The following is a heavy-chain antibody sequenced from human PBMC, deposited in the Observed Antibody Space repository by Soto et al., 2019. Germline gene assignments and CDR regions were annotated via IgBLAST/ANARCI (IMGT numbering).Heavy chain of an antibody. Sequence: SETLSLTCAVYGGSFSGYYWSWIRQPPGKGLEWIGEINHSGSTNYNPSLKSRVTISVDTSKNQFSLKLSSVTAADTAVYYCARGRSGSYYRGFDYWGQGTLVTVSS. CDR1: GGSFSGYY. CDR3: ARGRSGSYYRGFDY. J-gene: IGHJ4*02. CDR2: INHSGST. D-gene: IGHD3-10*01. V-gene: IGHV4-34*01.